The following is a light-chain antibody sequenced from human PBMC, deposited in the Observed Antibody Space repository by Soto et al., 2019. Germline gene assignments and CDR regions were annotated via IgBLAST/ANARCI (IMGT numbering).Light chain of an antibody. J-gene: IGLJ1*01. V-gene: IGLV2-14*03. CDR3: SSYTSSSTPYV. Sequence: QSALTQPASVSGSPGQSIASSCTGTSSDVGGYNFVSWYQQHPGKAPKLMIYDVSNRPSGVSNRFSGSKSGNTASLNISGRQAEDEADYYGSSYTSSSTPYVFGTGTKLTVL. CDR2: DVS. CDR1: SSDVGGYNF.